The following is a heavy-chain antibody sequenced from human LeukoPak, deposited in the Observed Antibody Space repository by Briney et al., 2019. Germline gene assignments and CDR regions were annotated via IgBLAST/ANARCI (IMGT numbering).Heavy chain of an antibody. CDR1: GYSISSGYY. V-gene: IGHV4-38-2*02. CDR3: ARDRRGIYYDSSGYYYYPDAFDI. J-gene: IGHJ3*02. CDR2: IYHSGST. Sequence: SETLSLTCTVSGYSISSGYYWGWIRQPPGKGLEWIGSIYHSGSTYYNPSLKSRVTIPVDTSKNQFSLKLSSVTAADTAVYYCARDRRGIYYDSSGYYYYPDAFDIWGQGTMVTVSS. D-gene: IGHD3-22*01.